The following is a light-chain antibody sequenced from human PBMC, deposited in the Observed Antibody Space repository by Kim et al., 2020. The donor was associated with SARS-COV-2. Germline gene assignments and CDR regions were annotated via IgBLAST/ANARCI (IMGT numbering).Light chain of an antibody. J-gene: IGLJ3*02. CDR1: SGSIASNY. Sequence: NFMLTQPHSVSESPGKTVTISCAGRSGSIASNYVQWYQQRPGSAPATLIFEDNRRPSGVPDRFSGSIDSSSNSASLTISGLRTEDEADYYCQSYDDNNHWVFGGGTKVTV. V-gene: IGLV6-57*02. CDR3: QSYDDNNHWV. CDR2: EDN.